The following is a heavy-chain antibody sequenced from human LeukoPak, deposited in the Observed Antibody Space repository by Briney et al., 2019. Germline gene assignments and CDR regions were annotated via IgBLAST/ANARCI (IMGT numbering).Heavy chain of an antibody. V-gene: IGHV1-2*02. CDR3: ARDAPVNSAGYCRGFDY. CDR2: INPNTGAT. D-gene: IGHD3-22*01. CDR1: ADTFTGYN. Sequence: ASVKVSCKASADTFTGYNMHWVRQAPGQGLEWMAWINPNTGATNSAQKFRGRVTMTRDTSISTAYMELSRLTSDDTAVYYCARDAPVNSAGYCRGFDYWGQGTLATVSS. J-gene: IGHJ4*02.